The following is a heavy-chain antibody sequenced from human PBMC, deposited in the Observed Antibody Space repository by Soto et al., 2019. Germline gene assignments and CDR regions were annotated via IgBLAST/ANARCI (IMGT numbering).Heavy chain of an antibody. V-gene: IGHV1-2*02. CDR2: ISPNSGGT. CDR1: GYTFTGYY. D-gene: IGHD5-12*01. J-gene: IGHJ4*01. CDR3: ARANSGDDDEFDY. Sequence: SVKGYCKASGYTFTGYYIHWVRQAPGQVLEWMGWISPNSGGTNSAQKFQGRVTMTRDTSINSVYMEVSRLRSDDTAVYFCARANSGDDDEFDYWG.